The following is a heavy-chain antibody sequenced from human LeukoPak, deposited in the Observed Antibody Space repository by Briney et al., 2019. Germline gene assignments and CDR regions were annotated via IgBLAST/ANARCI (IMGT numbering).Heavy chain of an antibody. CDR1: GFTFSSYG. Sequence: GRSLRLSCAASGFTFSSYGMHWVRQAPGKGLEWVAFIRYNGSNKYYADSVKGRFTISRDNSKNTLYLQMNSLRAEDTAVYYCAKDYGITEDGNSFDYWGQGSLVTVSS. D-gene: IGHD3-10*01. J-gene: IGHJ4*02. V-gene: IGHV3-30*02. CDR3: AKDYGITEDGNSFDY. CDR2: IRYNGSNK.